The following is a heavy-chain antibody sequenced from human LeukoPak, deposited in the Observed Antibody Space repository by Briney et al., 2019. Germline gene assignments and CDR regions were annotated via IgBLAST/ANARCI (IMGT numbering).Heavy chain of an antibody. Sequence: GSSVKVSCKASGGTFSSYAISWVRQAPGQGLEWMGGIIPIFGTANYAQKFQGRVTITADESTSTAYMELSSLRSEDTAVYYCARAPRRSGYYSQYWYFDLWGRGTLVTVSS. CDR2: IIPIFGTA. V-gene: IGHV1-69*01. CDR3: ARAPRRSGYYSQYWYFDL. CDR1: GGTFSSYA. D-gene: IGHD3-22*01. J-gene: IGHJ2*01.